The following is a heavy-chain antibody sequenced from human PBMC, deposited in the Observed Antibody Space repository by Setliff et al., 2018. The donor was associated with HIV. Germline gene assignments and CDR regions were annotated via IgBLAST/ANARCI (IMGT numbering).Heavy chain of an antibody. Sequence: SETLSLTCTVSGGSFSTYYWSWIRQPAGKGLEWIGRIYTSGSTNYNPSLKSRVTMSVDTSKNQFSLKLSSVTAADTAVYYCARDGELTDAFDIWGQGTMVTVSS. V-gene: IGHV4-4*07. CDR2: IYTSGST. D-gene: IGHD1-26*01. J-gene: IGHJ3*02. CDR1: GGSFSTYY. CDR3: ARDGELTDAFDI.